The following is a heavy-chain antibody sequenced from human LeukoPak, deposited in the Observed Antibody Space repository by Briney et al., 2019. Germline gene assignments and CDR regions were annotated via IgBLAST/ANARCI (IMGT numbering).Heavy chain of an antibody. J-gene: IGHJ6*02. V-gene: IGHV3-48*02. CDR1: GFTFSSYN. CDR2: ISSSGSTI. Sequence: GGSLRLSCAASGFTFSSYNMNWVRQAPGKGLEWVSYISSSGSTIYYADSVKGRFTISRDSAKNSLYLQMNSLRDEDTAVYYCAREARYYYGMDVWGQGTTVTVSS. CDR3: AREARYYYGMDV.